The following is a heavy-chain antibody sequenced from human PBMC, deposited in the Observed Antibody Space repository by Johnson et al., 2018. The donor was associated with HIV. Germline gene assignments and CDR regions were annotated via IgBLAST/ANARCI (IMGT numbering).Heavy chain of an antibody. Sequence: QLVESGGALVQPGRSLRLSCVASGFTFEDYAMHWVRQAPGKGLEWVSGISWNSGSIGYADSVKGRFTISRDNAKNSLYLQMNSLRAEDTALYSCARVGVDDAFDFWGQGTMVTVSS. CDR2: ISWNSGSI. J-gene: IGHJ3*01. CDR3: ARVGVDDAFDF. D-gene: IGHD2-15*01. CDR1: GFTFEDYA. V-gene: IGHV3-9*01.